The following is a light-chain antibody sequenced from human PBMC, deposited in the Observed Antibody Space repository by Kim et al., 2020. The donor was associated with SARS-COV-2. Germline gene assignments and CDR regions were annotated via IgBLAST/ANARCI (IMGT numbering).Light chain of an antibody. CDR3: PVWDSSRDQVV. J-gene: IGLJ3*02. CDR2: FDS. CDR1: NIGSKT. Sequence: SYELTQPPSVSVAPGKTARISCGGNNIGSKTVHWYQQKPGQAPVLVIYFDSDRPSGIPERFSGSNSGNPATLAISRVEAGDEADYYCPVWDSSRDQVVFG. V-gene: IGLV3-21*04.